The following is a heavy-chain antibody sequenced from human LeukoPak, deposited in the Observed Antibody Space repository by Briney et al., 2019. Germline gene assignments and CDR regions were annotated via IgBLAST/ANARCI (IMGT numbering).Heavy chain of an antibody. D-gene: IGHD3-22*01. J-gene: IGHJ2*01. V-gene: IGHV4-59*01. CDR1: GGSISSYY. CDR2: IYYSGST. CDR3: ASAYYYDSSGPDWYFDL. Sequence: SETLSLTCTVSGGSISSYYWSWIRQPPGKGLEWIGYIYYSGSTNYNPSLKSRVTIPVDTSKNQFSLKLSSVTAADTAVYYCASAYYYDSSGPDWYFDLWGRGTLVTVSS.